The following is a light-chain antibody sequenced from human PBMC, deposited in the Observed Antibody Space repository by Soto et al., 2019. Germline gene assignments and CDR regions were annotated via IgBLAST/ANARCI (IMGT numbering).Light chain of an antibody. J-gene: IGLJ2*01. Sequence: QSVLTQPPSASGTPGQRVTISCSGSSSNIGSNTVNWYQRLPGTAPKLLIYTNSQRPSGVPDRFSGSKSGASASLAISGLQSEDEADYYCAAWDDSLNGPVFGGGTKLTVL. CDR2: TNS. V-gene: IGLV1-44*01. CDR3: AAWDDSLNGPV. CDR1: SSNIGSNT.